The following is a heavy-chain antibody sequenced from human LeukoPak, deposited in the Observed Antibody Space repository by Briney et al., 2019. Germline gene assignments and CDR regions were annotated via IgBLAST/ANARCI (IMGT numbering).Heavy chain of an antibody. CDR2: INHSGST. CDR1: GGSFSGYY. CDR3: ARGRWGYSYANWLDP. Sequence: SETLSLTCAVYGGSFSGYYWSWIRQPPGKGLEWIGEINHSGSTNYNPSLKSRVTISVDTSKNQFSLKLSSVTAADTAVYYCARGRWGYSYANWLDPWGQGTLVTVSS. V-gene: IGHV4-34*01. J-gene: IGHJ5*02. D-gene: IGHD5-18*01.